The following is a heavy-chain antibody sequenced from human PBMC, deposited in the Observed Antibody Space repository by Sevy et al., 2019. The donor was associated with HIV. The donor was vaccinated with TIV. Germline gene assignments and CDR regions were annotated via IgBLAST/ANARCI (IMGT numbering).Heavy chain of an antibody. Sequence: SETLSLTCTVSGGSISSYYWSRIRQPPRKGLEWIGYIYYSRSTNYNPALKSRVTISVDTSKNQLSLKLSSVTAADPAVYYGAGVTTPLDRGYNWFDPWGQGTLVTVSS. V-gene: IGHV4-59*01. D-gene: IGHD3-3*01. CDR1: GGSISSYY. CDR2: IYYSRST. CDR3: AGVTTPLDRGYNWFDP. J-gene: IGHJ5*02.